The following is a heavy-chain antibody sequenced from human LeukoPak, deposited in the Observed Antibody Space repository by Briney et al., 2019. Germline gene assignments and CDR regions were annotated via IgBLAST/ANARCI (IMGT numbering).Heavy chain of an antibody. Sequence: GGSLRLSCAASGFSFSTYNMNWVRQAPGKGLEWVSSITSDSRYMYYADSVKGRFTISRDNAKNSLYLQMNSLRAEDTAVYYCARDFPMTLVRGVLDYWGQGTLVTVSS. D-gene: IGHD3-10*01. CDR2: ITSDSRYM. CDR1: GFSFSTYN. V-gene: IGHV3-21*01. J-gene: IGHJ4*02. CDR3: ARDFPMTLVRGVLDY.